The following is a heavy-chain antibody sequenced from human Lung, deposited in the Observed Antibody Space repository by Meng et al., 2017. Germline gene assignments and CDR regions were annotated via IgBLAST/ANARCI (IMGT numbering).Heavy chain of an antibody. CDR1: GHIFTRYG. D-gene: IGHD2-15*01. CDR3: ARAEEEYCSGGSCPNFDF. CDR2: ISGYNGNT. V-gene: IGHV1-18*01. J-gene: IGHJ4*02. Sequence: QVQLVQAGGEVKKPGASGKVSCKASGHIFTRYGITWLRQAPGQGLEWMGWISGYNGNTNYAQKLQGRVTMTTDTSTSTAYMELRSLRSDDTAVYYCARAEEEYCSGGSCPNFDFWGQGTLVTVSS.